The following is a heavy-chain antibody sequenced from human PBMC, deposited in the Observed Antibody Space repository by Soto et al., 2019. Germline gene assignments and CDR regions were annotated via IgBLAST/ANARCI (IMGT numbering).Heavy chain of an antibody. CDR3: ARVMMVRGVPTRFYFDY. J-gene: IGHJ4*02. CDR2: ISAYNGNT. Sequence: QVQLVQSGAEVKQPGASVKVSCKASGYTFTSYGISWVRQAPGQGLEWMGWISAYNGNTNYAQKLQGRVTMTTDTSTSTAYMELRSLRSDDTAVYYCARVMMVRGVPTRFYFDYWGQGTLVTVSS. D-gene: IGHD3-10*01. V-gene: IGHV1-18*01. CDR1: GYTFTSYG.